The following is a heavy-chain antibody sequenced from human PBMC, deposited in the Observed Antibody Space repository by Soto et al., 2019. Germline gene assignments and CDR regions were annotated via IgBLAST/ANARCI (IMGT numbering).Heavy chain of an antibody. CDR3: AKDRNPYNGSGSTNNWFDP. CDR2: ISWNSGSI. D-gene: IGHD3-10*01. V-gene: IGHV3-9*01. CDR1: GFTFDDYA. Sequence: GGSLRLSCAASGFTFDDYAMHWVRQAPGKGLEWVSGISWNSGSIGYADSVKGRFTISRDNAKNSLYLQMNSLRAEDTALYYCAKDRNPYNGSGSTNNWFDPWGQGTLVTVSS. J-gene: IGHJ5*02.